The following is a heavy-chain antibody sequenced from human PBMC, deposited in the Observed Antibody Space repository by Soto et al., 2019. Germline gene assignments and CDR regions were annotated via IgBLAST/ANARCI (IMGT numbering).Heavy chain of an antibody. V-gene: IGHV3-30*03. CDR3: AGGDSGPYYFDY. Sequence: QVQPVESGGGVVQPGRSLRLSCTAAGITLSTYGMHWVRQAPGKGLEWVAGISYDGNIKDYADSVKGRFTISRDNSKNTLYVQMNSLRAEDTAVYYCAGGDSGPYYFDYWGHGTLVTVSS. J-gene: IGHJ4*01. CDR1: GITLSTYG. D-gene: IGHD2-21*02. CDR2: ISYDGNIK.